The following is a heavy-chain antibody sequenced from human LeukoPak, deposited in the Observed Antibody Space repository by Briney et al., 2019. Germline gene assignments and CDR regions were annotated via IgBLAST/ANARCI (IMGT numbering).Heavy chain of an antibody. CDR3: ARGLLDNTTYYYDSSGFRANWFDP. J-gene: IGHJ5*02. Sequence: PSETLSLTCAVYGGSFSGYYWSWIRQPPGKGLEWIGEINHSGSTNYNPSLKSRVTISVGTSKNQFSLKLSSVTAADTAVYYCARGLLDNTTYYYDSSGFRANWFDPWGQGTLVTVSS. CDR2: INHSGST. D-gene: IGHD3-22*01. CDR1: GGSFSGYY. V-gene: IGHV4-34*01.